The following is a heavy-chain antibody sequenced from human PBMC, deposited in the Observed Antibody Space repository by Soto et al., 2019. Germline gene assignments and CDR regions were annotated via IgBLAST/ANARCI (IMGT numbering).Heavy chain of an antibody. J-gene: IGHJ5*02. CDR3: AKEIVGAPGWFDP. CDR2: ISSSSSYI. D-gene: IGHD1-26*01. V-gene: IGHV3-21*04. Sequence: GGSLRLSCASSGFTFSSYSMNWVRQAPGKGLEWVSSISSSSSYIYYADSVKGRFTISRDNAKNSLYLQMNSLRAEVTALYSCAKEIVGAPGWFDPWRQGTLVTV. CDR1: GFTFSSYS.